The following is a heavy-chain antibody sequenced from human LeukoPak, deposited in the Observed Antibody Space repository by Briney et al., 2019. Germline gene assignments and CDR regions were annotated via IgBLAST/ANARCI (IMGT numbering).Heavy chain of an antibody. J-gene: IGHJ4*02. V-gene: IGHV4-39*07. CDR3: ATRANSET. Sequence: SETLSLTCNVSGGSISSNSYFWGWIRQPPGKGLEWIGTIYYTGSTYYNPSLKSRVTISVDTSKNQFSLNLRSVMAADTAIYYCATRANSETWGQGTLVTVSS. CDR2: IYYTGST. CDR1: GGSISSNSYF.